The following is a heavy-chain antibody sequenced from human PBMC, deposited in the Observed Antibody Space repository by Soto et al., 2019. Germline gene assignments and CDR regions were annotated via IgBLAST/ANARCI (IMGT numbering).Heavy chain of an antibody. CDR2: IKSKGGGGTA. Sequence: EVQLVESGGGLVTPGGSLTLSCAASGFSFSPAWMNWVRQAPGKGLEWVGLIKSKGGGGTADYAAPVKGRFIISRDQSKNTTYLQMYSLKPENTALYYCIWQQDFYYGRAVWGQGTTVTVSS. CDR3: IWQQDFYYGRAV. CDR1: GFSFSPAW. J-gene: IGHJ6*02. D-gene: IGHD6-13*01. V-gene: IGHV3-15*07.